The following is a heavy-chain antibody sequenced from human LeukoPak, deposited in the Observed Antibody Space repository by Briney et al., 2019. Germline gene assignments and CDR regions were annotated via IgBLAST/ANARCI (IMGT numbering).Heavy chain of an antibody. V-gene: IGHV6-1*01. Sequence: SQTLSLTCAISGDSVSYNVAAWNWIRQSPSRGLEWLGRTLYRSQWYNDYAESVKSRITINPDTSKNQFTLQLKSVTPEDTAVYYCVACRDNSRYSETFGFWGQGTTVTVSS. J-gene: IGHJ3*01. D-gene: IGHD2-15*01. CDR3: VACRDNSRYSETFGF. CDR2: TLYRSQWYN. CDR1: GDSVSYNVAA.